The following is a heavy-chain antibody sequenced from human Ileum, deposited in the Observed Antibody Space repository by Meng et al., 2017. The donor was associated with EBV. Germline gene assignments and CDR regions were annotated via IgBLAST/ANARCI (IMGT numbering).Heavy chain of an antibody. CDR1: GDSVSSNSAA. Sequence: QVHLQRPGPVLVKPSQPLSRTGAISGDSVSSNSAAWNWIRQSPSRGLEWLGRTYYRSKWYNDYAVSVKSRITINPDTSKNQFSLQLNSVTPEDTAVYYCARDSSSSAYSPFDYWGQGTLVTVSS. V-gene: IGHV6-1*01. D-gene: IGHD3-22*01. CDR3: ARDSSSSAYSPFDY. CDR2: TYYRSKWYN. J-gene: IGHJ4*02.